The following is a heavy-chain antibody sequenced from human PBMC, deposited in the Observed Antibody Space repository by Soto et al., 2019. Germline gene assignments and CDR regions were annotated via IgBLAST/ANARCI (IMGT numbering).Heavy chain of an antibody. CDR2: ISAYNGNT. CDR1: GYTFTSYG. V-gene: IGHV1-18*04. CDR3: ARDRGLGYSYGNYHYYGMDV. J-gene: IGHJ6*02. Sequence: ASVKVSCKASGYTFTSYGISWVRQAPGQGLEWMGWISAYNGNTNYAQKLQGRVTMTTDTSTSTAYMELRSLRSDDTAVYYCARDRGLGYSYGNYHYYGMDVWGQGTTVTVSS. D-gene: IGHD5-18*01.